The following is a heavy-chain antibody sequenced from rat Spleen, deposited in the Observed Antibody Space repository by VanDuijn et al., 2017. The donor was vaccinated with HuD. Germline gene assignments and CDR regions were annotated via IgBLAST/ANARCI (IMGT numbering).Heavy chain of an antibody. V-gene: IGHV5-22*01. Sequence: EVQLVETGGGLVQPGRSLKLSCVASGFTFSDYYMAWVRQAPKKGLDWVASISYEGSSTYYGDSVKGRFTISRVNAKSTLYLQMNSLRSEDTATYYCARQGGYNNYPFYLMGAWGQGTSVTVSS. CDR1: GFTFSDYY. D-gene: IGHD1-10*01. J-gene: IGHJ4*01. CDR3: ARQGGYNNYPFYLMGA. CDR2: ISYEGSST.